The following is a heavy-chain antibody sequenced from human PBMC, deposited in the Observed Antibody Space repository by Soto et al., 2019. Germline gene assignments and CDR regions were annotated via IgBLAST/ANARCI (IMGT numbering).Heavy chain of an antibody. CDR1: GGTFSSYA. CDR2: IIPIFGTA. V-gene: IGHV1-69*13. CDR3: ARDRMGGYYGMDV. J-gene: IGHJ6*01. D-gene: IGHD2-15*01. Sequence: SVKVSCKASGGTFSSYAISWVRQAPGQGLEWMGGIIPIFGTANYAQKFQGRVTITADESTSTAYMELSSLRSEDTAVYYCARDRMGGYYGMDVWGQGTTVTISS.